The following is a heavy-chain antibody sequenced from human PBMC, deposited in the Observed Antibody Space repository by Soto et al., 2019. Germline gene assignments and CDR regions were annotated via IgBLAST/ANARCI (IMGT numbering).Heavy chain of an antibody. CDR1: GFTFTDYA. J-gene: IGHJ4*02. V-gene: IGHV3-33*01. Sequence: QGQLVESGGGVVQPGRSLRLSCAASGFTFTDYAMHWVRQAPDKGLEWVAIIWYDGSNIYYADSVKGRFTISRDNSKNTLYLQMNSLRADDTAVYYCAREKFGDDFDYWGQGTLVTVSS. D-gene: IGHD2-21*02. CDR2: IWYDGSNI. CDR3: AREKFGDDFDY.